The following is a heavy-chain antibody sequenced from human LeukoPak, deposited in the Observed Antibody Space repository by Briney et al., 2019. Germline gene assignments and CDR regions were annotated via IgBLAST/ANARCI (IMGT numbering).Heavy chain of an antibody. V-gene: IGHV3-48*04. D-gene: IGHD1-7*01. CDR3: APEVWELQGASDI. CDR2: INSDGKTT. J-gene: IGHJ3*02. Sequence: PGGSLRLSCAASGFTFSDYSMNWVRQAPGKGLEDLSYINSDGKTTWYADSVKGRFTASRDNAKNSLFLQMTSLRAEDTALYYCAPEVWELQGASDIWGQGTMVTVSS. CDR1: GFTFSDYS.